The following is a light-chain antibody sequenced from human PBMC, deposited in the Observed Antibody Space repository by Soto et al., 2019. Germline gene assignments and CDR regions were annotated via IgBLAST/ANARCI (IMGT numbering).Light chain of an antibody. Sequence: DIQMTQSPSTLSASVGDRVTITCRASQNINNWLAWYQQKPGKAPNLLIYRASTLESGVPSRFSGSGSGTEFTLSISSLQPDDFATYYCQQYNGYLRTFGPGTKVEIK. CDR2: RAS. CDR1: QNINNW. CDR3: QQYNGYLRT. J-gene: IGKJ1*01. V-gene: IGKV1-5*03.